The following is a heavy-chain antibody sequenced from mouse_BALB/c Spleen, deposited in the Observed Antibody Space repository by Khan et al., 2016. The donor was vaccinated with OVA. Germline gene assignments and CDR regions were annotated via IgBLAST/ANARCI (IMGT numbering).Heavy chain of an antibody. Sequence: EVKLEESGPGLVKPSQSLSLTCTVTGYSITTDYAWNWIRQFPGNKLEWMGYISYSGSTSYHPSLKSRFSIIRDTSKNQFFLQLNSVTTEDTATXFCARRYYYGHWYFDVWGAGTTVTVSS. V-gene: IGHV3-2*02. CDR3: ARRYYYGHWYFDV. CDR2: ISYSGST. J-gene: IGHJ1*01. D-gene: IGHD1-1*01. CDR1: GYSITTDYA.